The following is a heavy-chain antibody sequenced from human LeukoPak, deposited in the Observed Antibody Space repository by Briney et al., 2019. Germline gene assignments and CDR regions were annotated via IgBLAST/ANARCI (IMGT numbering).Heavy chain of an antibody. D-gene: IGHD2-21*01. Sequence: GGSLRLSCAASGLTFSNAWMSWVRQAPGKGLEWVSSISSSSSYKDYADSVKGRFTISRDNAENSLYLQMNGLRAEDTAVYYCARELLRESWYFDLWGRGTLVTVSS. V-gene: IGHV3-21*01. CDR1: GLTFSNAW. CDR3: ARELLRESWYFDL. CDR2: ISSSSSYK. J-gene: IGHJ2*01.